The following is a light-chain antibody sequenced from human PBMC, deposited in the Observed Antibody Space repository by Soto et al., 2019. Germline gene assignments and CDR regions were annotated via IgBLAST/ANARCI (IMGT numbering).Light chain of an antibody. J-gene: IGKJ1*01. V-gene: IGKV3-15*01. CDR3: HQYNNFWT. Sequence: EIVMTQSPATLSVSPGERATLSCRASQSVSSTFAWYQQKPGQAPRLLIYGASTRATGIPARFSGSGSGTEFTLTISSLQSEDFGLYYCHQYNNFWTFGQGTKVDIK. CDR2: GAS. CDR1: QSVSST.